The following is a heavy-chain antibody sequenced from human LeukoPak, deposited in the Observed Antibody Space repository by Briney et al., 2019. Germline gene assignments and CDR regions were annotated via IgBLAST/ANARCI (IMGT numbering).Heavy chain of an antibody. CDR1: GGSISSGGYS. Sequence: PSETLSLTCAVSGGSISSGGYSWSWIRQPPGKSLEWIGYIYHSGSTYYNPSLKSRVTISVDRSKNQFSLKLSSVTAADTAVYYCARGPDRRDGYKSLDYWGQGILVTVSS. V-gene: IGHV4-30-2*01. CDR3: ARGPDRRDGYKSLDY. CDR2: IYHSGST. D-gene: IGHD5-24*01. J-gene: IGHJ4*02.